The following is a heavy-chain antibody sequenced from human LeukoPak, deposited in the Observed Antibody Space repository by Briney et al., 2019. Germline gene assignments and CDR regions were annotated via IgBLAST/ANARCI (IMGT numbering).Heavy chain of an antibody. CDR3: SYGSGSSYNVYYYAMDV. CDR1: GFTFGVYA. Sequence: GGSLRLSCTASGFTFGVYAMSWVRQAPGKGLEWVGAIRSKAYGGTTEYAASVKGRFTIERAESKSIAYLQMNSLKTEDTAVYYCSYGSGSSYNVYYYAMDVWGKGTRVTVSS. CDR2: IRSKAYGGTT. D-gene: IGHD3-10*01. V-gene: IGHV3-49*04. J-gene: IGHJ6*04.